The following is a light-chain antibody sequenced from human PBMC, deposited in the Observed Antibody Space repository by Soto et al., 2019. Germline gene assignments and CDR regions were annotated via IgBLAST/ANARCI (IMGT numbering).Light chain of an antibody. V-gene: IGLV1-44*01. J-gene: IGLJ3*02. CDR1: GSNIGSNT. Sequence: QSVLTQPPSASGAPGQRVTFSCSGSGSNIGSNTVNWYQQVPGAAPKLLIYFNDQRPSGVPDRFSGSKSGTSASLAISGLQPDDEADYSCSAWDDSLSGPVFGGGPSSPS. CDR3: SAWDDSLSGPV. CDR2: FND.